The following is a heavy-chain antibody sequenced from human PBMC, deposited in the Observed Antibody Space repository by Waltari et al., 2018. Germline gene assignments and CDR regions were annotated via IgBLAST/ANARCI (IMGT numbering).Heavy chain of an antibody. CDR2: MNTDWSST. Sequence: EVQLVESGGGLVQPWGSLRLSCAASGFTFSSYWMHWVRQAPGRGVVWCSRMNTDWSSTRYADSVRRRFTISRDNAKNTLYLQMNSLRVEDTAVYYCVAAADNLDYWGQGTLVTVSS. J-gene: IGHJ4*02. V-gene: IGHV3-74*01. CDR3: VAAADNLDY. CDR1: GFTFSSYW. D-gene: IGHD6-25*01.